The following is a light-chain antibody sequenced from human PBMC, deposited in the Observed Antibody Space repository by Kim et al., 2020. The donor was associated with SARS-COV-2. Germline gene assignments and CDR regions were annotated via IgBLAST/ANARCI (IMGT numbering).Light chain of an antibody. CDR1: SSDIGGYNY. J-gene: IGLJ2*01. CDR2: DVT. CDR3: SSYTSSGTLVI. V-gene: IGLV2-14*03. Sequence: QSASVSGSPGQSITISCTGTSSDIGGYNYVSWYQQYPDKAPKLLIYDVTDRPSRVSNRFSGSKSGNTASLTISGLQAEDEGYYYCSSYTSSGTLVIFGGGTQLTVL.